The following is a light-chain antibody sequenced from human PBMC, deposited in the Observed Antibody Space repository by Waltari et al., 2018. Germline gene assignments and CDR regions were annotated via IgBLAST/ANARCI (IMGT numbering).Light chain of an antibody. CDR2: DDP. CDR3: QVWDSSGDHPV. CDR1: NIGTKP. Sequence: SYVLTQPPSVSVAPGKTARLSCAGQNIGTKPVHRYQQKPGQAPVLSIYDDPVRPSGIPDRISGSATATLTIARVEAGDEADYYCQVWDSSGDHPVFGGGTRLTVL. J-gene: IGLJ2*01. V-gene: IGLV3-21*03.